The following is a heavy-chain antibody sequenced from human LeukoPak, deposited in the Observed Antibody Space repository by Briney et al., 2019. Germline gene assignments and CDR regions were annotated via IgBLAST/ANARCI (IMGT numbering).Heavy chain of an antibody. CDR2: ISGSGGET. J-gene: IGHJ4*02. Sequence: LPGGSLRLSCAASGFAFSSYAMSWVCQAPGKGLEWVSSISGSGGETNYAESVKGRFTISRDNYKNTLFLQMNSLRAEDTAVYYCATAVVTAASYFDYWGQGTLVTVYS. CDR1: GFAFSSYA. CDR3: ATAVVTAASYFDY. D-gene: IGHD2-2*01. V-gene: IGHV3-23*01.